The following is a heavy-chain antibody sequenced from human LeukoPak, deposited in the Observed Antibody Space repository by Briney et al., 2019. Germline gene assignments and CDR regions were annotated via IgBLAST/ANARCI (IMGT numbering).Heavy chain of an antibody. V-gene: IGHV3-21*01. Sequence: GGSLRLSCAASGFTFSSYSMNWVRQAPGRGLEWVSSISGSSSYVYYADSVKGRFTISRDNAKNSLYLQMNSLRAEDTAVYYCARGIGGAALASATNFDYWGRGTLVTVSS. D-gene: IGHD1-26*01. CDR2: ISGSSSYV. CDR1: GFTFSSYS. CDR3: ARGIGGAALASATNFDY. J-gene: IGHJ4*02.